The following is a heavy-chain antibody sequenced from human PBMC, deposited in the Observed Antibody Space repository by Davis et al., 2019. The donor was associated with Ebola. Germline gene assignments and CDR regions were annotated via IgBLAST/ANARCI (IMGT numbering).Heavy chain of an antibody. CDR1: GGSFSGYY. J-gene: IGHJ6*02. Sequence: SETLSLTCAVYGGSFSGYYWSWIRQPPGKGLEWIGEINHSGSTNYNPSLKSRVTISVDRSKNHFSLKLSSVTAADTAVYYCAREYYYYGMDVWGQGTTVTVSS. CDR3: AREYYYYGMDV. V-gene: IGHV4-34*01. CDR2: INHSGST.